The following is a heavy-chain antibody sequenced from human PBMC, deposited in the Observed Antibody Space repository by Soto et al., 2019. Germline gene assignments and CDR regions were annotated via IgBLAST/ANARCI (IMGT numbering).Heavy chain of an antibody. J-gene: IGHJ4*02. CDR1: GFTFSSYA. CDR3: AKSRYRYYYDSSGPYPGDY. V-gene: IGHV3-23*01. D-gene: IGHD3-22*01. CDR2: ISGSGGST. Sequence: EVQLLESGGGLVQPGGSLRLSCAASGFTFSSYAMSWVRQAPGKGLEWVSAISGSGGSTYYADSVKGRFTISRDNSKNTLYLQMNSLRAEDTAVYYCAKSRYRYYYDSSGPYPGDYWGQGTLVTVSS.